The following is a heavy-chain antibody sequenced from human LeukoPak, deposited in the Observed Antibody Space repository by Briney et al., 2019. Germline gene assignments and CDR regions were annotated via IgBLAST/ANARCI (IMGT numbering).Heavy chain of an antibody. CDR1: GFTFSSYS. J-gene: IGHJ4*02. CDR3: AALDHGHDY. Sequence: QAGGSLRLSCAASGFTFSSYSMNWVRQAPGRGLEWVSYISSSSTTIYYADSVKGRFTISRDNAKNTLYLQMNSLRAEDTAVYYCAALDHGHDYWGQGTLVTVSS. CDR2: ISSSSTTI. V-gene: IGHV3-48*04.